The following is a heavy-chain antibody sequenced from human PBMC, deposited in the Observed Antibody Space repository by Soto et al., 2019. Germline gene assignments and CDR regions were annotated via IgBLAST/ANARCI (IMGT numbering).Heavy chain of an antibody. V-gene: IGHV4-59*08. D-gene: IGHD3-10*01. Sequence: SETLSLTCTVSGGSISSYYWSWIRQPPGKGLEWIGYIYYSGSTNYNPSLKSRVTISVDTSKNQFSLKLSSVTAADTAVYYCARLGSDYTLGYEEIYFDYWGQGTLVTVSS. CDR2: IYYSGST. CDR1: GGSISSYY. J-gene: IGHJ4*02. CDR3: ARLGSDYTLGYEEIYFDY.